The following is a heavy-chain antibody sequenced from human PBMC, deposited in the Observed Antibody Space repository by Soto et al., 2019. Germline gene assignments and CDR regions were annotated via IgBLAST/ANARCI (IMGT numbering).Heavy chain of an antibody. CDR2: IGAANGDT. Sequence: GASVKVSCKASGYTFTSHNMHRVRQAPGQGLEWMGWIGAANGDTEYSQNFQGRVTISRDTSASTAYMELSSLRSEDTAIYYCARSEINYSRFDSWGQGTLVTVSS. J-gene: IGHJ4*02. CDR3: ARSEINYSRFDS. V-gene: IGHV1-3*01. D-gene: IGHD2-21*01. CDR1: GYTFTSHN.